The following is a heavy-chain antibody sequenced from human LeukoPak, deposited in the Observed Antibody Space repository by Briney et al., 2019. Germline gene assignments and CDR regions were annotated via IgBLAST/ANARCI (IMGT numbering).Heavy chain of an antibody. J-gene: IGHJ6*02. D-gene: IGHD3-9*01. CDR2: IYYSGST. CDR3: ARVGGSYYDILTGYPSSYYYGMDV. V-gene: IGHV4-59*08. CDR1: GGSISSYY. Sequence: SETLSLTCTVSGGSISSYYWSWIRQPPGKGLEWIGYIYYSGSTNYNPSLKSRVTISVDTSKNQFSLKLSSVTAADTAVYYCARVGGSYYDILTGYPSSYYYGMDVWGQGTTVTVSS.